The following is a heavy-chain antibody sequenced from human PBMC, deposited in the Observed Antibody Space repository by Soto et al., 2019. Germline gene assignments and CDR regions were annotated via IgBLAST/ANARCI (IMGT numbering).Heavy chain of an antibody. CDR3: AMITFGGVISRDY. J-gene: IGHJ4*02. CDR1: GYTFTSYY. V-gene: IGHV1-46*03. CDR2: INPSGGST. Sequence: VKVSCKASGYTFTSYYMHWVRQAPGQGLEWMGIINPSGGSTSYAQKFQGRVTMTRDTSTSTVYMELSSLRSEDTAVYYCAMITFGGVISRDYWGQGTLVTVSS. D-gene: IGHD3-16*02.